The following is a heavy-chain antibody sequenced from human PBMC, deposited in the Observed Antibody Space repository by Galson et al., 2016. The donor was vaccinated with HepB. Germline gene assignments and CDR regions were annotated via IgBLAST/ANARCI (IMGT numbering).Heavy chain of an antibody. J-gene: IGHJ4*02. V-gene: IGHV3-48*01. CDR1: GFTFSTYS. D-gene: IGHD6-19*01. Sequence: SLRLSCAASGFTFSTYSMNWVRQAPGKGLEWVSYISTSSTTIYYADSVKGRFTISRDNAKDSLYLQMNSLRAEDTAVYYCARDFSGWYSRIFDYWGQGTLVTVSS. CDR2: ISTSSTTI. CDR3: ARDFSGWYSRIFDY.